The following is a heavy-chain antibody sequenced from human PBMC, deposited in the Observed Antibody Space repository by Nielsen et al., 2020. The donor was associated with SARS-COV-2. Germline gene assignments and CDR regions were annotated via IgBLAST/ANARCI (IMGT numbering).Heavy chain of an antibody. Sequence: GESLKISCAASGFTFSSYSMNWVRQAPGKGLEWVSVIYSGGFTTYYAESVKGRFTISRDNSKNMLYLQMNSLRVEDTALYYCAKDPDYFGSGWGQGTLVTVSS. CDR3: AKDPDYFGSG. CDR2: IYSGGFTT. V-gene: IGHV3-23*03. D-gene: IGHD3-10*01. J-gene: IGHJ4*02. CDR1: GFTFSSYS.